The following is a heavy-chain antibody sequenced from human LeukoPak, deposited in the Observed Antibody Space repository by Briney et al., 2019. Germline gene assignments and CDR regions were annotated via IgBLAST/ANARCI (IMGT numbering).Heavy chain of an antibody. J-gene: IGHJ6*04. D-gene: IGHD3-10*02. CDR3: AELGITMIGGV. CDR1: GFTFSRYW. Sequence: GGSLRLSCAASGFTFSRYWMHWVRQDPGKGLVWVSRINSEGSSTSYADSVKGRFTISRDNAKNSLYLQMNSLRAEDTAVYYCAELGITMIGGVWGKGTTVTISS. CDR2: INSEGSST. V-gene: IGHV3-74*01.